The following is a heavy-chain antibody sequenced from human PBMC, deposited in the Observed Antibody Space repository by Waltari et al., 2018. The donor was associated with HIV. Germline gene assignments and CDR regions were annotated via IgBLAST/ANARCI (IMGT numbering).Heavy chain of an antibody. CDR1: GFIFTNYW. J-gene: IGHJ4*02. CDR2: INQDGSEK. D-gene: IGHD1-1*01. V-gene: IGHV3-7*01. Sequence: EVQLEESGGGLVQPGGSLRLSCAVSGFIFTNYWMNGVRQAPGKGLEWVANINQDGSEKYYVDSVKGRFTISRDNAKNSLYLQMNSLRAEDTAVYYCARCLQFPDFDYWGQGTLVTVSS. CDR3: ARCLQFPDFDY.